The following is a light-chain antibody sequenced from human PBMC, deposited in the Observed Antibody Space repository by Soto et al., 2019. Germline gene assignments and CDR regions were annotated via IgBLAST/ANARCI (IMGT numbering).Light chain of an antibody. V-gene: IGLV2-14*03. CDR2: EVI. CDR3: SSYTSSSTRV. Sequence: QSALTQPASVSGSPGQSITISCTGTSSDVGAYDFVSWYQQHPDKAPKLMIYEVINRPSGVFNRFSGSKSVNTATLTISGLQAEDEADYYCSSYTSSSTRVFGTGTKVTVL. CDR1: SSDVGAYDF. J-gene: IGLJ1*01.